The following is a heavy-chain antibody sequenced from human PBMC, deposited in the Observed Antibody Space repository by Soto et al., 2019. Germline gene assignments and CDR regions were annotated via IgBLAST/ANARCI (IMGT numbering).Heavy chain of an antibody. CDR2: IKQDGSEK. CDR3: ARDRTVSRGDFDY. V-gene: IGHV3-7*01. J-gene: IGHJ4*02. Sequence: GGSLRLSCAASGFTFSSYWMSWVRQAPGKGLEWVANIKQDGSEKYYVDSVKGRFTISRDNAKNSLYLQMNSLRAEDTAVYYCARDRTVSRGDFDYWGQGTLVTVSS. D-gene: IGHD4-17*01. CDR1: GFTFSSYW.